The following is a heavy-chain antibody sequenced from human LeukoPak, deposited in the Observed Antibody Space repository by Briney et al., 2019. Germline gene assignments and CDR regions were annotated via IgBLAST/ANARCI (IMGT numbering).Heavy chain of an antibody. D-gene: IGHD2-2*01. V-gene: IGHV3-11*01. CDR2: ISSSGSTI. CDR3: ARGLTIVVVPAASIDAFDI. J-gene: IGHJ3*02. Sequence: PGGSLRLSCAASGFTFSDYYMSWIRQAPGKGLEWVSYISSSGSTIYYADSVKGRFTISRDNAKNSLYLQMNSLRAEDTAVYYCARGLTIVVVPAASIDAFDIWGQGTMVTVSS. CDR1: GFTFSDYY.